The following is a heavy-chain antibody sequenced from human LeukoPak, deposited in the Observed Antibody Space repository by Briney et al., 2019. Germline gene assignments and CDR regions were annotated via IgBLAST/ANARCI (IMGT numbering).Heavy chain of an antibody. D-gene: IGHD3-22*01. CDR1: GGTFSSYA. Sequence: ASVKVSCKASGGTFSSYAISRVRQAPGQGLEWMGGIIPIFGTANYAQKFQGRVTITTDESTSTAYMELSSLRSEDTAVYYCARGPPSSGYHDYETYAFDIWGQGTMVTVSS. CDR2: IIPIFGTA. J-gene: IGHJ3*02. V-gene: IGHV1-69*05. CDR3: ARGPPSSGYHDYETYAFDI.